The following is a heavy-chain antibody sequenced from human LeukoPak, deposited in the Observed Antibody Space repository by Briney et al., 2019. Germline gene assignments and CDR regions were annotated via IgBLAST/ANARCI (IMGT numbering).Heavy chain of an antibody. V-gene: IGHV3-21*01. CDR3: ARARYCSSTSCSRFDP. CDR1: GFTFSSYA. CDR2: ISGSSGST. D-gene: IGHD2-2*01. Sequence: GRSLRLSCAASGFTFSSYAMHWVRQAPGKGLEWVSAISGSSGSTYYADSVKGRFTISRDNAKNSLYLQMNSLRAEDTAVYYCARARYCSSTSCSRFDPWGQGTLVTVSS. J-gene: IGHJ5*02.